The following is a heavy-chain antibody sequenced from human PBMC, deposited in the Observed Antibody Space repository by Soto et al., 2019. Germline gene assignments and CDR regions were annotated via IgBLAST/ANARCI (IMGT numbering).Heavy chain of an antibody. CDR3: ERDPPIYSYGRYKWFDP. V-gene: IGHV1-46*01. J-gene: IGHJ5*02. D-gene: IGHD5-18*01. CDR2: INPSGGST. Sequence: ASVKVSCKASGYTFTSYYMHRVRQAPGQGLEWMGIINPSGGSTSYAQKFQGRVTMTRDTSTSTVYMELSSLRSEDTAVYYCERDPPIYSYGRYKWFDPWGQGTLVTVSS. CDR1: GYTFTSYY.